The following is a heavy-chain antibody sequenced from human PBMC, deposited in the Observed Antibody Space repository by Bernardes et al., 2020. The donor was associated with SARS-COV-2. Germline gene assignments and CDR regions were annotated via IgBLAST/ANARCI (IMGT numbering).Heavy chain of an antibody. Sequence: SETLSLTCTVSGDSLSSGDYYRSWIRQPAGKGLEYIGRFHTRGSTKYNPSHESRVTISLDTSKNQFSLKLTSVTAADTAVYFCALTTVVPWAFDIWGQGTMVTVSS. CDR1: GDSLSSGDYY. V-gene: IGHV4-61*02. CDR3: ALTTVVPWAFDI. CDR2: FHTRGST. D-gene: IGHD4-17*01. J-gene: IGHJ3*02.